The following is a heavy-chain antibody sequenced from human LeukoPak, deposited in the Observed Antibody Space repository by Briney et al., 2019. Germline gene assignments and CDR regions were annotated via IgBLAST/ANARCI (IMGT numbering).Heavy chain of an antibody. CDR2: IIPIFGTA. CDR1: GGTFSSYA. J-gene: IGHJ5*02. D-gene: IGHD6-13*01. V-gene: IGHV1-69*13. Sequence: SVKVCCKASGGTFSSYAIRWIRQATGHWLNSMGGIIPIFGTANYAQKFQGRVTITADESTSTAYMELSSLRSEDTAVYYCARDSAAGGRDNWFDPWGQGTLVTVSS. CDR3: ARDSAAGGRDNWFDP.